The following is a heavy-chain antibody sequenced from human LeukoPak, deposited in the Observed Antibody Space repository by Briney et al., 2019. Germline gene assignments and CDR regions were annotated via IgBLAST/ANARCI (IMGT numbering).Heavy chain of an antibody. D-gene: IGHD2-8*02. Sequence: QSGGSLRLSCAASGFTFGSYSMSWVRQAPGKGLEWVSSISGSGDNTYYADSVKGRFTISRDNSKKTLYLQMNSLKASDTAMYYCARLVVRENYFDYWGQGTLVTVSS. V-gene: IGHV3-23*01. J-gene: IGHJ4*02. CDR3: ARLVVRENYFDY. CDR2: ISGSGDNT. CDR1: GFTFGSYS.